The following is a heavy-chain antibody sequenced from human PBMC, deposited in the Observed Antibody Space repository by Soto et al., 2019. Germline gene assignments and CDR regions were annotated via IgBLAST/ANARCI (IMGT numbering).Heavy chain of an antibody. D-gene: IGHD3-3*01. J-gene: IGHJ3*02. CDR3: ARSKRDYTALDAFDI. Sequence: ASVKVSCKASGYTFTSYYMHCVLQAPVQGLEWMGIINPSGGSTSYAQKFQGRVTMTRDTSTSTVYMELSSLRSEDTAVYYCARSKRDYTALDAFDIWGQGTMVTVSS. CDR2: INPSGGST. CDR1: GYTFTSYY. V-gene: IGHV1-46*01.